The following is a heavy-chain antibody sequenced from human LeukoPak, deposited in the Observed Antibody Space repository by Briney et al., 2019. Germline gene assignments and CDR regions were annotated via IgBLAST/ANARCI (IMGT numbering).Heavy chain of an antibody. J-gene: IGHJ4*02. CDR2: ISSSGTSV. CDR3: ARCMITFGGAADY. CDR1: GFTFSDYY. Sequence: GGSLRLSCAVSGFTFSDYYMSWIRQAPGEGLEWVSYISSSGTSVNYADSVKGRFTISRDNAKKSLYLQMDSLRAEDTVVYYCARCMITFGGAADYWGQGTLVTVSS. V-gene: IGHV3-11*01. D-gene: IGHD3-16*01.